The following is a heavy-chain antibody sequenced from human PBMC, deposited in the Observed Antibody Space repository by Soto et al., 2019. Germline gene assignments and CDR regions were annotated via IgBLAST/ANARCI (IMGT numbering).Heavy chain of an antibody. CDR2: IIPIFGTA. V-gene: IGHV1-69*01. CDR3: ARFQYGEEDYGMDV. Sequence: QVQLVQSGDEVKKPGSSVKVSCTASGGPFSSYAISWVRQAPGQGLEWVGGIIPIFGTANYAQKFQGRFTITADESTRTAYMEMSSLRSEDTAVYYCARFQYGEEDYGMDVWGQGTTVTVSS. CDR1: GGPFSSYA. J-gene: IGHJ6*02. D-gene: IGHD2-2*01.